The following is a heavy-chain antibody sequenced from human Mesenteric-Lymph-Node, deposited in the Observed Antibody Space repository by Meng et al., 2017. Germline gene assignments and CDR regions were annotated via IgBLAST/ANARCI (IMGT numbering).Heavy chain of an antibody. V-gene: IGHV3-30*04. J-gene: IGHJ1*01. D-gene: IGHD6-13*01. CDR1: EFTFSSYA. CDR3: ARAGVIAAADY. Sequence: QVQLVESGGGVVQPGRSLRLSCAASEFTFSSYAMHWVRQAPGKGLEWVAVISYDGSNKYYADSVKGRFTISRDNSKNTLYLQMNSLRAEDTAVYYCARAGVIAAADYWGQGTLVTVSS. CDR2: ISYDGSNK.